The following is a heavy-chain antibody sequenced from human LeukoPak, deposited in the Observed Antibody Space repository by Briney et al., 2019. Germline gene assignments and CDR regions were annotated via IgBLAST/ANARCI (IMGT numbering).Heavy chain of an antibody. Sequence: GASLRLSCAASGFNFRRVGMHWVRQAPGKGPEWVAVISDAGRNDNYGDSVKGRFAISKDNSRNMLYLQMNSLRPEDTAVYYCARWFGERVIDNWGQGILVTVSS. CDR1: GFNFRRVG. J-gene: IGHJ4*02. D-gene: IGHD3-10*01. CDR2: ISDAGRND. CDR3: ARWFGERVIDN. V-gene: IGHV3-30*03.